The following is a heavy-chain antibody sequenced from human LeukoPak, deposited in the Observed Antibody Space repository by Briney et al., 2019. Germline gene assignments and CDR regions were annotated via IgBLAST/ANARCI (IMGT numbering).Heavy chain of an antibody. CDR1: GFTFSNAW. Sequence: PGGSLRLSCAASGFTFSNAWMNWVRQAPGKGLEWISHISSAGNTESYVDAPRGRFTMSRDNAKNSLFLLINSLRVEDTAVYYCARDSVNGPFVISLDLWGQGALVTVSS. CDR3: ARDSVNGPFVISLDL. D-gene: IGHD2-8*01. V-gene: IGHV3-48*04. CDR2: ISSAGNTE. J-gene: IGHJ4*02.